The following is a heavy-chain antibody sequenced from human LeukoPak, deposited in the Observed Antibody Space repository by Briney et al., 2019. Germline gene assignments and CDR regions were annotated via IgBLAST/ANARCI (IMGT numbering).Heavy chain of an antibody. J-gene: IGHJ3*02. CDR2: ISSRSSYI. Sequence: PGGSLRLSCAASGFTFSSYSMNWARQAPEKGLEWVSSISSRSSYIYYADSVKGRFTISRDNAKNSLYLQLNSLRAEDTAVYYCAREGGGSSVFDIWGQGTMVTVS. CDR3: AREGGGSSVFDI. V-gene: IGHV3-21*01. CDR1: GFTFSSYS. D-gene: IGHD2-15*01.